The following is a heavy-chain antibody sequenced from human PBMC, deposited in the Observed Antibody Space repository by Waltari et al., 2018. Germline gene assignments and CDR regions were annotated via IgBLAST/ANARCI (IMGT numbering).Heavy chain of an antibody. J-gene: IGHJ4*02. D-gene: IGHD2-15*01. CDR1: GFTFTSYD. V-gene: IGHV1-8*01. CDR2: MNPNNNIT. CDR3: ARMGGWNSDF. Sequence: QVLLVQSGAEVKKPGASVKVSCKASGFTFTSYDINGVRQASGQGFEWLGWMNPNNNITGYAQKFQGRVSITSDSSKSTAYMELSSLKSEDTAVYYCARMGGWNSDFWGQGTPVIVSS.